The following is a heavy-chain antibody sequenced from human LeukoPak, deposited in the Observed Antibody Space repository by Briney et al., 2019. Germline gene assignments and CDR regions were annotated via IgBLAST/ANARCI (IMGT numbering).Heavy chain of an antibody. D-gene: IGHD5-18*01. J-gene: IGHJ4*02. CDR1: GFTFSSYA. CDR2: ISYDGSNK. CDR3: ARDDTAMVGSLDY. V-gene: IGHV3-30-3*01. Sequence: GGSLRLSCAASGFTFSSYAMHWVRQAPGKGLEWVAVISYDGSNKYYADFVKGRFTISRDNSKNTLYLQMNSLRAEDTAVYYCARDDTAMVGSLDYWGQGTLVTVSS.